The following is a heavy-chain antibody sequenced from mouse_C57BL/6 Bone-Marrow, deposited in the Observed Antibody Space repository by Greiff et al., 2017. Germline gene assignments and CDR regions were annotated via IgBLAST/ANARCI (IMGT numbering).Heavy chain of an antibody. D-gene: IGHD1-1*01. CDR2: ISGGGGNT. J-gene: IGHJ1*03. Sequence: EVMLVESGGGLVKPGGSLKLSCAASGFTFSSYTMSWVRQTPGKGLQWVAAISGGGGNTYYPDSVKGRFTLSRDNAKNILYMQMSSLRSEDTALXYCSRQVTTVLSTKYFDVWGTGTTVTVSS. CDR3: SRQVTTVLSTKYFDV. CDR1: GFTFSSYT. V-gene: IGHV5-9*01.